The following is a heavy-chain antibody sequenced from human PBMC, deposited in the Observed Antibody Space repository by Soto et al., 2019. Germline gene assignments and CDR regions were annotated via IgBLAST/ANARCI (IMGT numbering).Heavy chain of an antibody. V-gene: IGHV4-34*01. CDR1: GGSVNGYY. D-gene: IGHD3-3*01. CDR3: ATRITVFGLLIPPLDP. J-gene: IGHJ5*02. CDR2: INHTGGT. Sequence: PLEPLTLTCAVYGGSVNGYYWNWIRQPPGKGLEWIEEINHTGGTHYNPSLKSRVTMSVDTSKNQFSLRLSSVTAADTAIYYCATRITVFGLLIPPLDPWGPGTQVTVSS.